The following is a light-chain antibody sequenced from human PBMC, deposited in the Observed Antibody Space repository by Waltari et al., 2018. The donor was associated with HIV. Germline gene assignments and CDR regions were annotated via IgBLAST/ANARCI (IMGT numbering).Light chain of an antibody. Sequence: QSALTQPASVSGSPGQSITISCTGTSRDVGSYNLFPWYQQHPGKAPKLMIYEGSKRHSGVSNRFSGSKSGNTASLTISGLQAEDEADYYCCSYAGSSTHVVFGGGTKLTVL. CDR2: EGS. J-gene: IGLJ2*01. V-gene: IGLV2-23*01. CDR3: CSYAGSSTHVV. CDR1: SRDVGSYNL.